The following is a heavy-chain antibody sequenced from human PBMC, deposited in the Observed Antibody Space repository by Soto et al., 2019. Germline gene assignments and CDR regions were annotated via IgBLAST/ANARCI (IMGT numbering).Heavy chain of an antibody. Sequence: PSETLCITCTFSVGSISIGDYDWSWIRQPPGKGLEWIGYIYYSGSTYYNPSLKSRVTISVDTSKNQFSLKLSSVTAADTAVYYCARVTSIRWIDYWGQGTLVTVSS. J-gene: IGHJ4*02. D-gene: IGHD4-17*01. V-gene: IGHV4-30-4*01. CDR3: ARVTSIRWIDY. CDR2: IYYSGST. CDR1: VGSISIGDYD.